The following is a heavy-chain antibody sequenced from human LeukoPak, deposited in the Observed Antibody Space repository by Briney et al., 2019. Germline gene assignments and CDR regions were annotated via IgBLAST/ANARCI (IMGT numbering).Heavy chain of an antibody. J-gene: IGHJ6*02. CDR1: GFTFSSYW. D-gene: IGHD3-22*01. CDR2: INTDGSST. Sequence: PGGSLRLSCAASGFTFSSYWMHWVRQAPGKGLVWVSRINTDGSSTNYADSVKGRFTISRDNAKNTLYLQMNSLRAEDTAVYYCARVLLPLYGMDVWGQGTTVTVSS. CDR3: ARVLLPLYGMDV. V-gene: IGHV3-74*01.